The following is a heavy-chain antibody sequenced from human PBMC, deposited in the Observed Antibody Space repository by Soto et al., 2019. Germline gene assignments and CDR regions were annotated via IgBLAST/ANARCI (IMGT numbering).Heavy chain of an antibody. V-gene: IGHV3-30-3*01. CDR1: GFIFRTYA. CDR2: ISYDGSNR. CDR3: AREYGIGGADFDF. J-gene: IGHJ3*01. Sequence: QVQLVESGGGVVQPGRSRRLSCEASGFIFRTYAMHWVRQAPGKGLEWVAVISYDGSNRYYADSVKGRFTISRDNSKNTLYLQMNSLRAEDTAVYYCAREYGIGGADFDFWGQGTMVTVSS. D-gene: IGHD2-15*01.